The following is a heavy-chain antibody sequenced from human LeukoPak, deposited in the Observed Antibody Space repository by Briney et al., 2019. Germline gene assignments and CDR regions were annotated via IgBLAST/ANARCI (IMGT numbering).Heavy chain of an antibody. CDR2: ISSSSSMI. CDR3: AKDYGYLPARVPYFDL. D-gene: IGHD5-12*01. V-gene: IGHV3-48*02. Sequence: GGSLRLSCAASGFTFSSYSMNWVRQAPGKGLEWVSYISSSSSMIYYADSVKGRFTISRVNAKNSLYLQMKSLRDEDTAIYYCAKDYGYLPARVPYFDLWGQGTLVTVSS. J-gene: IGHJ4*02. CDR1: GFTFSSYS.